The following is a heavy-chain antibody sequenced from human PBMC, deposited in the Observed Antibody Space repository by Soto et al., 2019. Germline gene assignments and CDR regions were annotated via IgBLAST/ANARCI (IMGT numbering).Heavy chain of an antibody. CDR3: AHSIVATIRGGFDY. J-gene: IGHJ4*02. CDR2: IYWDDDK. CDR1: GFSLSTSGVG. V-gene: IGHV2-5*02. D-gene: IGHD5-12*01. Sequence: QITLKESGPTLVKPTQTLTLTCTFSGFSLSTSGVGVGWFRQPPGKALEWLALIYWDDDKRYSPSLKSRLTITKDTSKTQVVLTMTNMDPVDTATYYCAHSIVATIRGGFDYWGQGTLVTVSS.